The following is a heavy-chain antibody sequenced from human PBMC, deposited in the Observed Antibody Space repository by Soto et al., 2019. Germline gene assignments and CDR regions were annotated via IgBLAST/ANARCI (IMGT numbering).Heavy chain of an antibody. CDR1: GGSISSDFYS. CDR2: IFHSGTT. D-gene: IGHD2-2*01. V-gene: IGHV4-31*03. Sequence: QVQLQESGPGLVEPSQTLSLTCTVSGGSISSDFYSWSWIRQHPGKGLEWIGYIFHSGTTSYSPSLKGRVSIAVYTSRNQFSLKLHSVTAAETAVYYCARGVRVWGQGTRVTVSS. CDR3: ARGVRV. J-gene: IGHJ4*02.